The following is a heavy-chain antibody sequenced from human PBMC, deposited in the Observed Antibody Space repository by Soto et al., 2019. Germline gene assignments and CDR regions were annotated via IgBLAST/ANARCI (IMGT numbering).Heavy chain of an antibody. V-gene: IGHV1-2*02. CDR3: ARMESFGSLNWFDP. J-gene: IGHJ5*02. CDR2: MNPGSGDT. D-gene: IGHD5-18*01. CDR1: GYTFTGYY. Sequence: GASVKVSCKASGYTFTGYYMHWVRQATGQGLEWMGWMNPGSGDTRYAQKFQGRVTMTRDISIATAYMELNSLTSEDTAIYYCARMESFGSLNWFDPWGQGTLVTVSS.